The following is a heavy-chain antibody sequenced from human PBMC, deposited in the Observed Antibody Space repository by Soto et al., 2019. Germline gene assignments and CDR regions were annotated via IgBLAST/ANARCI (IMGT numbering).Heavy chain of an antibody. CDR1: GFTFSSYA. Sequence: GGSLRLSCAASGFTFSSYAMSWVRQAPGKGLEWVSAISGSGGSTYYADSVKGRFTISRDNSKNTLYLQMNSLRAEDTAVYYCARGAAIEYCSSTSCTDNYYYYGMDVWGQGTTVTVSS. J-gene: IGHJ6*02. D-gene: IGHD2-2*01. V-gene: IGHV3-23*01. CDR3: ARGAAIEYCSSTSCTDNYYYYGMDV. CDR2: ISGSGGST.